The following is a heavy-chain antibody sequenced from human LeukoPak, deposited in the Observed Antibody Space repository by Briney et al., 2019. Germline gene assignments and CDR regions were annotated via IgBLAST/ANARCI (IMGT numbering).Heavy chain of an antibody. J-gene: IGHJ2*01. V-gene: IGHV1-69*06. D-gene: IGHD6-19*01. Sequence: SVKVSCKASGGTFSSYAISWVRQAPGQGLEWMGGIIPIFGTANYAQKFQGRVTITADKSTSTAYMELSSLTSEDTAVYYCARGKLVAVLNSWYFDLWGRGTLLTVSS. CDR3: ARGKLVAVLNSWYFDL. CDR2: IIPIFGTA. CDR1: GGTFSSYA.